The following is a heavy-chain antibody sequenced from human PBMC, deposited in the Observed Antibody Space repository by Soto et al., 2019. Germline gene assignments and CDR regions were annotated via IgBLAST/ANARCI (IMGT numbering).Heavy chain of an antibody. D-gene: IGHD5-12*01. V-gene: IGHV3-9*01. J-gene: IGHJ4*02. CDR2: ISWNSATI. CDR1: GFNFDDYG. CDR3: AKESGYDWALDS. Sequence: EVQLLESGGGLVQPGRSLTLSSEASGFNFDDYGMHWVRQVPGKGLEWVSGISWNSATIGYADSVKGRFIISRDNAKKSLSLQMSSLRGADAALYYCAKESGYDWALDSWGQGTLVTVSS.